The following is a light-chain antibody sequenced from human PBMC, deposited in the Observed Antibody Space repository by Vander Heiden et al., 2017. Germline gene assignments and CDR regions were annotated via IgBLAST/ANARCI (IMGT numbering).Light chain of an antibody. CDR3: RSYTGSSTLVI. V-gene: IGLV2-14*03. CDR2: DVS. Sequence: QPAMTQPASVSGSPGQSGTIPCTGTRSEIGRFNYVSWYQHHPSKAPNLMIYDVSNRPSGVSNRFSGSKSANTAALTISGLQAEDAADYYCRSYTGSSTLVIFGGGTKLTVL. J-gene: IGLJ2*01. CDR1: RSEIGRFNY.